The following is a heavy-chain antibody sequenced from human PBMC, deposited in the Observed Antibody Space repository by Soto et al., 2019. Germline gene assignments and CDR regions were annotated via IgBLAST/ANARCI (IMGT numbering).Heavy chain of an antibody. CDR3: AREYYSDSSSSDAFDI. V-gene: IGHV1-46*01. CDR2: INPSGGST. D-gene: IGHD3-22*01. CDR1: GYTFTSYY. J-gene: IGHJ3*02. Sequence: GASVKVSCKASGYTFTSYYMHWVRQAPGQGLEWMGIINPSGGSTSYAQKFQGRVTMTRDTSTSTVYMELSSLRSEDTAVYYCAREYYSDSSSSDAFDIWGQGTMVTVSS.